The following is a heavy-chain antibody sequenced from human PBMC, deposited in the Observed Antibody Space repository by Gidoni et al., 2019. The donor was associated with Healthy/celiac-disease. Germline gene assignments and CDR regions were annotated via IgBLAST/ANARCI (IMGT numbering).Heavy chain of an antibody. J-gene: IGHJ4*02. CDR3: ARSDVLLWFRESLGFDY. V-gene: IGHV3-66*02. CDR1: RFTVSSNY. Sequence: EVQQAESGGGLVQPGGSLRLSCAPSRFTVSSNYMSWVRQAPGKGLEWVSVIYSGSSTYDADSVKGRFTISRNNSKNTLYLQMSSLRAEDTAEYYGARSDVLLWFRESLGFDYWGQGTLVTVSS. CDR2: IYSGSST. D-gene: IGHD3-10*01.